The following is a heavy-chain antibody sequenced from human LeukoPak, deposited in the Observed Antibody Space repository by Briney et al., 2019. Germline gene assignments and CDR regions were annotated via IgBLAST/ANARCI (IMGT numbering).Heavy chain of an antibody. Sequence: ASVKVSCKASGYTFTGYYMHWVRQAPGQGLEWMGWINPNSGGTNYAQKFQGRVTMTWDTSISTAYMELSRLRSDDTAVYYCARDRGDYGDYLEFDYWGQGTLVTVSS. CDR1: GYTFTGYY. V-gene: IGHV1-2*02. J-gene: IGHJ4*02. CDR2: INPNSGGT. D-gene: IGHD4-17*01. CDR3: ARDRGDYGDYLEFDY.